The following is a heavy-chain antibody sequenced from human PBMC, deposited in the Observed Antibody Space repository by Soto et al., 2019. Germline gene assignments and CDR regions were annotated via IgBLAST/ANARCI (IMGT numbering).Heavy chain of an antibody. Sequence: PRLSCAASGFTVDDYAMHWVRQAPWEGLEWVSGISWNSETIDYADSVKGRFTISRDNAKSSLFLQMNSLRPDDTALYYCAKDMKWGGMTTIHYFDSWGQGTLVTVSS. CDR1: GFTVDDYA. V-gene: IGHV3-9*01. CDR2: ISWNSETI. CDR3: AKDMKWGGMTTIHYFDS. J-gene: IGHJ4*02. D-gene: IGHD3-16*01.